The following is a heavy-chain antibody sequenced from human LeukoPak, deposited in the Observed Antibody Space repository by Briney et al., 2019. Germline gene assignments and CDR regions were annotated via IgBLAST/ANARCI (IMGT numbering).Heavy chain of an antibody. D-gene: IGHD1-1*01. CDR2: INHSGST. Sequence: PSETLSLTCAVYGGPFSGYYWSWIRQPPGKGLEWIGEINHSGSTNYNPSLKSRVTISVDTSKNQFSLKLSSVTAADTAVYYCALSTGTTSDDYWGQGTLVTVSS. J-gene: IGHJ4*02. CDR1: GGPFSGYY. V-gene: IGHV4-34*01. CDR3: ALSTGTTSDDY.